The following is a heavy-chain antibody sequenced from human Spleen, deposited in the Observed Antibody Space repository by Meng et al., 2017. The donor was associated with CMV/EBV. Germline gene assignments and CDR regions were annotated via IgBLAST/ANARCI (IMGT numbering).Heavy chain of an antibody. V-gene: IGHV1-2*02. D-gene: IGHD3-10*01. CDR1: GYTFTGYY. CDR2: INPNSGGT. J-gene: IGHJ4*02. CDR3: ARDPKLWFGELSPRSDY. Sequence: ASVKVSCKASGYTFTGYYMHWVRQAPGQGLEWMGWINPNSGGTNYAQKLQGRVTLTTDTSTNTAYMELRSLRSDDTAVYYCARDPKLWFGELSPRSDYWGQGTLVTVSS.